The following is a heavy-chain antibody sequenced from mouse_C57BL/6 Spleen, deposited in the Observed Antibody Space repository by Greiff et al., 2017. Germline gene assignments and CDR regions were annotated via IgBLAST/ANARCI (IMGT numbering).Heavy chain of an antibody. V-gene: IGHV1-54*01. CDR2: INPGSGGT. CDR3: ARSGDYSNFDY. D-gene: IGHD2-5*01. CDR1: GYAFTNYL. J-gene: IGHJ2*01. Sequence: QVQLQQSGAELVRPGTSVKVSCKASGYAFTNYLIEWVKQRPGQGLEWIGVINPGSGGTNYNGKFKGKATLTADKSSSTAYMQLSSLTSEDSAVYFCARSGDYSNFDYWGQGTTLTVSS.